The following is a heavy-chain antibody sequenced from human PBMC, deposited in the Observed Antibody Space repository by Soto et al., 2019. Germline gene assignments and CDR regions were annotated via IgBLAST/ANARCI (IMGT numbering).Heavy chain of an antibody. CDR2: ITASGATT. CDR1: EFDFSNYA. J-gene: IGHJ4*02. Sequence: VQLLESGGGLIQPGGSLRLSCAASEFDFSNYAMAWVRQAPGKGLEWVSHITASGATTYYADSVKGRFTISRDNSKNTLYPHLSALRVEDTAIFFCAKYRASGSGSCYDSWGQGTLVTVSS. V-gene: IGHV3-23*01. CDR3: AKYRASGSGSCYDS. D-gene: IGHD1-26*01.